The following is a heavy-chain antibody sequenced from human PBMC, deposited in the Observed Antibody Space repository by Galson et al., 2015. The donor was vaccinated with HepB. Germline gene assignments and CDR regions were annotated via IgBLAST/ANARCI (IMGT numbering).Heavy chain of an antibody. Sequence: SLRLSCAASGFTFDDYAMHWVRQAPGKGLEWVSGISWNSGSIGYADSVKGRFTISRDNAKNSLYLQMNNLRAEDTAVYYCARDLYAGTMVRGSAGMDVWGQGTTVTVSS. V-gene: IGHV3-9*01. J-gene: IGHJ6*02. CDR2: ISWNSGSI. CDR1: GFTFDDYA. CDR3: ARDLYAGTMVRGSAGMDV. D-gene: IGHD3-10*01.